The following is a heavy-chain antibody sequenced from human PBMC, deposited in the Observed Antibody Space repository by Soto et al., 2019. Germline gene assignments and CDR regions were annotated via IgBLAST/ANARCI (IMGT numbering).Heavy chain of an antibody. D-gene: IGHD3-3*01. CDR2: ISSSSSTI. V-gene: IGHV3-48*02. J-gene: IGHJ6*02. CDR1: GFTFSSYS. Sequence: GGSLRLSCAASGFTFSSYSMNWVRQAPGKGLEWVSYISSSSSTIYYADSVKGRFTISRDNAKNSLYLQMNSLRDEDTAVYYCARGGRITIFGVVIIPPGMDVWGQGTTVTVSS. CDR3: ARGGRITIFGVVIIPPGMDV.